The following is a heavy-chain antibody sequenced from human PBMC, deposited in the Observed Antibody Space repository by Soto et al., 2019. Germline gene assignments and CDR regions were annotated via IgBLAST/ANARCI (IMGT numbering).Heavy chain of an antibody. V-gene: IGHV4-39*07. CDR2: ISYSGST. D-gene: IGHD3-9*01. CDR1: GGSITSDSYY. Sequence: SETLSLTCTVSGGSITSDSYYWGWIRESPEKGLEWIASISYSGSTYYNPTLKSRLIISVDTSRSQFSLKLSSVTAEDTALYYCAKGSHYDILTAYHAFDYWGPGTLVTVSS. J-gene: IGHJ4*02. CDR3: AKGSHYDILTAYHAFDY.